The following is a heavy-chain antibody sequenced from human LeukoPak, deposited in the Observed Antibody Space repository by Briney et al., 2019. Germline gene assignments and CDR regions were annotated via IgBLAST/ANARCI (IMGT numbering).Heavy chain of an antibody. CDR1: GFTFSSNA. CDR2: ISGSGGST. D-gene: IGHD3-9*01. J-gene: IGHJ4*02. V-gene: IGHV3-23*01. CDR3: AKDLELRYFDWLQTGASFDY. Sequence: PGGSLRLSCAASGFTFSSNAMSWVRQAPGKGLEWVSAISGSGGSTYYADSVKGRFTISRDNSKNTLYLQMNSLRAEDTAVYYCAKDLELRYFDWLQTGASFDYWGQGTLVTVSS.